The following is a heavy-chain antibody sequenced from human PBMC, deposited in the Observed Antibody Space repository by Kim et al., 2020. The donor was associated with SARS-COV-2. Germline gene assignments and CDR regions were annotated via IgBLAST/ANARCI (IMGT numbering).Heavy chain of an antibody. Sequence: ASVKVSCKASGYTFTSYGISWVRQAPGQGLEWMGWISAYNGNTNYAQKLQGRVTMTTDTSTSTAYMELRSLRSDDTAVYYCARAHFVDLERHTGAVVDYWGQGTLVTVSS. CDR2: ISAYNGNT. J-gene: IGHJ4*02. CDR1: GYTFTSYG. CDR3: ARAHFVDLERHTGAVVDY. D-gene: IGHD1-1*01. V-gene: IGHV1-18*01.